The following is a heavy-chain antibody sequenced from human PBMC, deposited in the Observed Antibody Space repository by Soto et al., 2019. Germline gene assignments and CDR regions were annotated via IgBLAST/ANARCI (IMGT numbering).Heavy chain of an antibody. CDR3: ARVILDAFDI. V-gene: IGHV4-39*01. CDR1: GGSISSSSYY. Sequence: SETLSLTCTVSGGSISSSSYYWGWIRQPPGKELEWIGSIYYSGSTYYNPSLKSRVTISVDTSKNQFSLKLSSVTAADTAVYYCARVILDAFDIWGQGTMVTVSS. CDR2: IYYSGST. J-gene: IGHJ3*02.